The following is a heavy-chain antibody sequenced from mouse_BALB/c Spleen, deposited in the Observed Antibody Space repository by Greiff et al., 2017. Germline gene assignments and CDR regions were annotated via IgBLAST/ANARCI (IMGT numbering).Heavy chain of an antibody. CDR1: GFTFSSFG. D-gene: IGHD1-1*01. V-gene: IGHV5-17*02. J-gene: IGHJ2*01. Sequence: EVKVVESGGGLVQPGGSRKLSCAASGFTFSSFGMHWVRQAPEKGLEWVAYISSGSSTIYYADTVKGRFTISRDNPKNTLFLQMTSLRSEDTAMYYCARSLYYYGSSPGYWGQGTTLTVSS. CDR2: ISSGSSTI. CDR3: ARSLYYYGSSPGY.